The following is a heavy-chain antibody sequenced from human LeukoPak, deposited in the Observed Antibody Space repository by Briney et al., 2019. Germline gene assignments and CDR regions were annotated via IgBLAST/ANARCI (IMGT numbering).Heavy chain of an antibody. CDR1: GGSISSYY. Sequence: SETLSLTCTVSGGSISSYYWSWIRQPPGKGLEWIGYIYTSGSTNYNPSLKSRVTISVDTSKNQFSMKLSSVTAADTAVYYCASYSGYYRYFDYWGQGTLVTVSS. J-gene: IGHJ4*02. CDR3: ASYSGYYRYFDY. V-gene: IGHV4-4*09. D-gene: IGHD3-22*01. CDR2: IYTSGST.